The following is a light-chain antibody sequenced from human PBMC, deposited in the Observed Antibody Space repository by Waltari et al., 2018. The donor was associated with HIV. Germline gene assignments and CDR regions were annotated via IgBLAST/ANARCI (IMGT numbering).Light chain of an antibody. J-gene: IGLJ2*01. CDR2: RNN. CDR1: SSNIGANY. V-gene: IGLV1-47*01. Sequence: QSVLTQPPSASGTPGQRVTISCSGSSSNIGANYVYWYQQLPGTAPKLLIYRNNQRPSGVPDRFSGSKSGTSASLAISGLRSEDEANYYCAAWGDSLSNVVFGGGTK. CDR3: AAWGDSLSNVV.